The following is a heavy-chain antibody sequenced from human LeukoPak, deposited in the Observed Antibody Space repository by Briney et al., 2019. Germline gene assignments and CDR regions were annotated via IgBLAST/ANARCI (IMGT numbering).Heavy chain of an antibody. V-gene: IGHV4-34*01. CDR1: GGSFTDYF. Sequence: SETLSLTCAVFGGSFTDYFWTWLRQSPGKGLEWIGEINDYTANTNYNPSLNSRISISLEKSKNRFSLELRSVTAADTAVYYCARGRIAKIVVVHSFHYGMDVWGQGTTVTVSS. J-gene: IGHJ6*02. D-gene: IGHD3-22*01. CDR3: ARGRIAKIVVVHSFHYGMDV. CDR2: INDYTANT.